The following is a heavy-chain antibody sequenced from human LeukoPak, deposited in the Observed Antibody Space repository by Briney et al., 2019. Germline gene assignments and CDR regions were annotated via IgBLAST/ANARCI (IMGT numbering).Heavy chain of an antibody. J-gene: IGHJ5*02. CDR2: VYYSGST. Sequence: SQTLSLTCTVSGGSISSGDYYWSWIRQPPGKGLEWIGYVYYSGSTYYNPSLKSRVTISVDTSKNQFSLKLSSVTAADTAVYYCARKHGDYVPWFDPWGQGTLVTVSS. D-gene: IGHD4-17*01. V-gene: IGHV4-30-4*01. CDR1: GGSISSGDYY. CDR3: ARKHGDYVPWFDP.